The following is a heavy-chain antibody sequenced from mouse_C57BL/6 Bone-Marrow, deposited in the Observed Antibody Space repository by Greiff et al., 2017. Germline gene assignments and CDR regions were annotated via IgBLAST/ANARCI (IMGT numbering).Heavy chain of an antibody. D-gene: IGHD1-1*01. CDR2: ISSGGSYT. CDR3: ARHYYGSSPYYYDY. CDR1: GFTFSSYG. J-gene: IGHJ2*01. V-gene: IGHV5-6*01. Sequence: EVKLVESGGDLVKPGGTLKLSCAASGFTFSSYGMSWVRQTPDKRLEWVATISSGGSYTYYPDSVQGRFTVSRDNAKNTLYQQMNSLKSEHTAMYYCARHYYGSSPYYYDYWGQGTTLTVSS.